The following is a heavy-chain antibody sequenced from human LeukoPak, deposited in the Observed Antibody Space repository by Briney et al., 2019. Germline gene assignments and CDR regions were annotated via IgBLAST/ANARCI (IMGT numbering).Heavy chain of an antibody. CDR2: INAGNGNT. V-gene: IGHV1-3*01. CDR3: AGTYSSSWYGQFDY. Sequence: ASVKVSCKASGYTFTSYAMHWVRQAPGQRLEWMGWINAGNGNTKYSQKFQGRVTITRDTSASTAYVELSSLRSEDTAVYYCAGTYSSSWYGQFDYWGQGTLVTVSS. D-gene: IGHD6-13*01. J-gene: IGHJ4*02. CDR1: GYTFTSYA.